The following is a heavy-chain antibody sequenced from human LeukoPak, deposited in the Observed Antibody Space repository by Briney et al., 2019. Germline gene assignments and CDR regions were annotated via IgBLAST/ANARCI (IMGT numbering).Heavy chain of an antibody. CDR1: GFMFITYA. J-gene: IGHJ4*02. D-gene: IGHD2-15*01. CDR3: AKTSGGNY. Sequence: GGSLRLSCAASGFMFITYAMSWVRQAPGKGLEWVSAISENGGSTYYADSVKGRFIISRDNSKNTLYLQMNSLRAEDTAVYYCAKTSGGNYWGQGTLVTVSS. V-gene: IGHV3-23*01. CDR2: ISENGGST.